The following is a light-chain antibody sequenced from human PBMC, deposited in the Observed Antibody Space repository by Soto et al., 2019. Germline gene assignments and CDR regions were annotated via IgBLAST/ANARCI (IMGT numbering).Light chain of an antibody. J-gene: IGKJ2*01. CDR1: QNVHIN. V-gene: IGKV3-15*01. Sequence: TVMTQSPATLSVSPGDTATLSCRSSQNVHINLAWYQQKPGQAPTLLIYGVSARAPGVPARFSGTGSGTEFTLTIRNLRSEDFGVYYCQQYETWPRTFGQGTKVAIQ. CDR2: GVS. CDR3: QQYETWPRT.